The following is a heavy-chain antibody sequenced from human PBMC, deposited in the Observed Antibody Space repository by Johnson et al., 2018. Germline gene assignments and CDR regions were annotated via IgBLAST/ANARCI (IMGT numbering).Heavy chain of an antibody. V-gene: IGHV3-30*03. CDR3: ARDLLVGATDLCQH. Sequence: QVQLVESGGGVVQPGRSXRLSCAASGFTFNSYGMHWVRQAPGKGLEWVAVISYDGINKYYADSVKGRFTLSRDNSKNTLYLQMNNLRAEDTAVYYCARDLLVGATDLCQHWGQGTLVTVSS. J-gene: IGHJ1*01. D-gene: IGHD1-26*01. CDR2: ISYDGINK. CDR1: GFTFNSYG.